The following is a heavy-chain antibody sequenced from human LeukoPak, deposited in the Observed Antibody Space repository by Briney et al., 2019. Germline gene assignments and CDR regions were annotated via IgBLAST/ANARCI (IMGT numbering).Heavy chain of an antibody. V-gene: IGHV3-30*02. CDR2: IWYGGSNK. CDR1: GFTFSSYG. CDR3: AKDRGMYSSGCLDY. Sequence: GGSLRLSCAASGFTFSSYGMHWVRQAPGKGLEWVAVIWYGGSNKYYADSVKGRFTTSRDNSKNTLYLQMNSLRAEDTAVYYCAKDRGMYSSGCLDYWGQGTLVTVSS. J-gene: IGHJ4*02. D-gene: IGHD6-19*01.